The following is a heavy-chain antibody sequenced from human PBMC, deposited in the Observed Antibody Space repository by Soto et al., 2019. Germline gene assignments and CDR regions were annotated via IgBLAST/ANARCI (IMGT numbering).Heavy chain of an antibody. D-gene: IGHD6-19*01. CDR2: ISYDGSNK. V-gene: IGHV3-30*18. CDR1: GFTFSSYG. J-gene: IGHJ6*02. CDR3: AKDLRAVVGTPPYYYYGMDL. Sequence: GWSLRLSCAASGFTFSSYGMHWVRQAPGKGLEWGAVISYDGSNKYYADSVKGRFTISRGNSKNTLYLQMNSLRAEDTAVYYCAKDLRAVVGTPPYYYYGMDLWGQGTTVTVS.